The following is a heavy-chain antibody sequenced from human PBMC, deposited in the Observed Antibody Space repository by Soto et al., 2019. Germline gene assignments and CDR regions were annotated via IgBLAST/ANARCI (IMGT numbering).Heavy chain of an antibody. CDR2: IYYSGST. J-gene: IGHJ5*02. D-gene: IGHD6-19*01. Sequence: SETLSLTCTVSGGSISSSSYYWGWIRQPPGKGLEWIGSIYYSGSTYYNPSLKSRVTISVDTSKNQFSLKLSSVTAADTAVYYCARGRGSSGWWHWFDPWGQGTLVTVSS. CDR3: ARGRGSSGWWHWFDP. V-gene: IGHV4-39*01. CDR1: GGSISSSSYY.